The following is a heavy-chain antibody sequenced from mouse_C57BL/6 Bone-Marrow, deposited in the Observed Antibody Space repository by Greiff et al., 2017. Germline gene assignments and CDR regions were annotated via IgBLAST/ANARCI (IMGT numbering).Heavy chain of an antibody. CDR3: ARNRSNLLNAMDY. V-gene: IGHV2-2*01. J-gene: IGHJ4*01. CDR1: GFSLTSYG. Sequence: VQLKQSGPGLVQPSQSLSISCTVSGFSLTSYGVHWVRPSPGKGLEWLGVIWSGGSTDYNAAFISRLSISKDNFNSQIFFKMHSLQADDPAIDYCARNRSNLLNAMDYWGQGTSVTVSS. D-gene: IGHD2-1*01. CDR2: IWSGGST.